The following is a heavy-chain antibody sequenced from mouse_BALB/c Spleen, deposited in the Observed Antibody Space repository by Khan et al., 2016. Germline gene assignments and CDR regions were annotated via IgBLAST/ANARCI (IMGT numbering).Heavy chain of an antibody. D-gene: IGHD2-2*01. CDR1: GYSITSDYA. V-gene: IGHV3-2*02. Sequence: EVKLEESGPGLVKPSQSLSLTCTVTGYSITSDYAWNWIRQFPGNKLEWMGYISYRGITSYNPSLESRISITRDTPKNQFFLQLNSVTTEDTATYYCAREGGYGYDAWFAYWGQGTLVTVSA. J-gene: IGHJ3*01. CDR3: AREGGYGYDAWFAY. CDR2: ISYRGIT.